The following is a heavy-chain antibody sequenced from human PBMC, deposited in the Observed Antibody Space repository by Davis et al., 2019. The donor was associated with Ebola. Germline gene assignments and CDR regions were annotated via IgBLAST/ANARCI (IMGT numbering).Heavy chain of an antibody. Sequence: GGSLRLSCAASGFTLSSYAMHWVRQAPGKGLEWVSVIYSGGSTYYADSVKGRFATFRDNPKNTLYLQMNSLRADDTAVYYCAKQRGVGAIDYDYWGRGTLVTVSS. CDR3: AKQRGVGAIDYDY. D-gene: IGHD1-26*01. CDR2: IYSGGST. V-gene: IGHV3-23*03. CDR1: GFTLSSYA. J-gene: IGHJ4*02.